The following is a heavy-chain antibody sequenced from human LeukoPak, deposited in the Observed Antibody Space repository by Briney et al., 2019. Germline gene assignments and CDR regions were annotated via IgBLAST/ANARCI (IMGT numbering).Heavy chain of an antibody. CDR2: IIPIFGTA. V-gene: IGHV1-69*05. Sequence: SVKVSCKASGGTFSSYAIRWVRQAPGQGLEWMGRIIPIFGTANYAQKFQGRVTITTDESTSTAYMELSSLRSEDTAVYYCARTYYYGSGSPNQFDPWGQGTLVTVSS. CDR1: GGTFSSYA. D-gene: IGHD3-10*01. J-gene: IGHJ5*02. CDR3: ARTYYYGSGSPNQFDP.